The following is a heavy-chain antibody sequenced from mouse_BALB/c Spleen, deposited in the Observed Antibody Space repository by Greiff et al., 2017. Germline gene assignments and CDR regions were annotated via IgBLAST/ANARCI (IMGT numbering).Heavy chain of an antibody. V-gene: IGHV5-6*01. CDR2: ISRGGSYT. Sequence: EVQGVESGGDLVKPGGSLKLSCAASGFTFSSYGMSWVRQTPDKRLEWVATISRGGSYTYYPDSVKGRFTISRDNAKNTLYLQMSSLKSEDTAMYYCERHIADYEGFAYWGQGTLVTVSA. CDR1: GFTFSSYG. D-gene: IGHD2-4*01. CDR3: ERHIADYEGFAY. J-gene: IGHJ3*01.